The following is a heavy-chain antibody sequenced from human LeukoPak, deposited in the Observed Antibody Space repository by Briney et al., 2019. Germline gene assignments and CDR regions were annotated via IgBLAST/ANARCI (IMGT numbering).Heavy chain of an antibody. J-gene: IGHJ6*03. D-gene: IGHD6-13*01. CDR3: ARGRGSQQLALYYYYYMDV. CDR1: SGSLSGYS. Sequence: SETLSLTCSLYSGSLSGYSWSWIRQSPGQGLEWIGEIHDSGRTDYNPSLKSRVTISVDTSKNQFSLKLSSVTAADTAVYYCARGRGSQQLALYYYYYMDVWGKGTTVTVSS. V-gene: IGHV4-34*01. CDR2: IHDSGRT.